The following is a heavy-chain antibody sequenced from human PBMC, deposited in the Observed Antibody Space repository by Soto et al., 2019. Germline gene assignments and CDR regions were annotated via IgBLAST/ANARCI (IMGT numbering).Heavy chain of an antibody. V-gene: IGHV5-51*01. CDR2: IYPGDSDT. Sequence: GESLKISCKGSGYSFTNYWIGWVRQMPGKGLEWMGIIYPGDSDTRYSPSFQGQVTISADKSISTAYLQWSSLKASDTAMYYCASPAHYYDSSGYPTDDAFDIWGQGTMVTVSS. J-gene: IGHJ3*02. D-gene: IGHD3-22*01. CDR3: ASPAHYYDSSGYPTDDAFDI. CDR1: GYSFTNYW.